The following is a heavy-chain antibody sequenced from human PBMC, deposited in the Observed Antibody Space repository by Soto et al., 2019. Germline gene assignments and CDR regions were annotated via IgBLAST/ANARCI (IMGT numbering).Heavy chain of an antibody. CDR3: ARIRLQPLKKAYYYYYYMDV. CDR1: GFTFSSYG. Sequence: GFTFSSYGMNWVRQAPGKGLEWVSSISSSSSYIYYADSVKGRFTISKDTSKNQVVLTMTNMDPVDTATYYCARIRLQPLKKAYYYYYYMDVWGKGTTVTVSS. J-gene: IGHJ6*03. D-gene: IGHD4-4*01. V-gene: IGHV3-21*03. CDR2: ISSSSSYI.